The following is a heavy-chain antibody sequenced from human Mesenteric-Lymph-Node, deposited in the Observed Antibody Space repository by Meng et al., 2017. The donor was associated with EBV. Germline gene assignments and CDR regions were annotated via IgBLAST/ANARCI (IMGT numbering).Heavy chain of an antibody. D-gene: IGHD6-13*01. V-gene: IGHV4-59*01. CDR2: AYYTGST. Sequence: EQLQEAGPGRVEASGDLFRTSTASVDFISNDYWSGLRQPPRKGLELIGYAYYTGSTHYTPSLESRVTISVDTSKNKFSLQLRSVTAADTAIYYCARGPHASTWYGDFDYWGQGALVTVSS. CDR1: VDFISNDY. J-gene: IGHJ4*02. CDR3: ARGPHASTWYGDFDY.